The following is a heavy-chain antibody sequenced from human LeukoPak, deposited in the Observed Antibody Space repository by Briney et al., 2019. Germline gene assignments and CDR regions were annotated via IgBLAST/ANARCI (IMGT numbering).Heavy chain of an antibody. CDR3: AREREMATISGFDY. CDR2: IIPILGIA. V-gene: IGHV1-69*04. D-gene: IGHD5-24*01. Sequence: SVKVSCKASGGTFSSYATSWVRQAPGQGLEWMGRIIPILGIANYAQKFQGRVTITADKSTSTAYMELSSLRSEDTAVYYCAREREMATISGFDYWGQGTLVTVSS. CDR1: GGTFSSYA. J-gene: IGHJ4*02.